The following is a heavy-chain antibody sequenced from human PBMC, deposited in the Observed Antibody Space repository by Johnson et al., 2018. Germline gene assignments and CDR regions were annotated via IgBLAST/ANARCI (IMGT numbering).Heavy chain of an antibody. CDR1: GGSTSSFY. V-gene: IGHV4-59*01. CDR3: AGVDYGMDV. CDR2: IHHSGST. J-gene: IGHJ6*02. Sequence: QVQLQESGPGLVKPSETLSLTCSVSGGSTSSFYWSWIRQSPGKGLQWIGYIHHSGSTNYNPPLKSRLSMSVDTSKNQFSLKLNSVTAADTAVYYCAGVDYGMDVWGQGTTVTVSS.